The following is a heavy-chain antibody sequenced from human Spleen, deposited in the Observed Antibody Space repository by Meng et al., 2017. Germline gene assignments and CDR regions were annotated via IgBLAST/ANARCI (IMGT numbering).Heavy chain of an antibody. J-gene: IGHJ4*02. V-gene: IGHV4-34*01. Sequence: QVHLQRWGAGLLKPSEPLSLTSVVSGASFSDSSWSWIRQPPGKGLEWIGEINHSGSTNYNPSLESRATISVDTSQNNLSLKLSSVTAADSAVYYCARGPTTMAHDFDYWGQGTLVTVSS. D-gene: IGHD4-11*01. CDR1: GASFSDSS. CDR3: ARGPTTMAHDFDY. CDR2: INHSGST.